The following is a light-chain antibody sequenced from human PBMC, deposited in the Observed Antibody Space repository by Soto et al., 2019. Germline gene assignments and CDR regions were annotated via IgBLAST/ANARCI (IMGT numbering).Light chain of an antibody. CDR3: QSYDSSLSGVV. J-gene: IGLJ3*02. Sequence: QAVVTQPPSVSGAPGQRVTISCTGSSSNIGAGYDVNWYQQLPGTAPKLLIYGYINRPSGVPDRFSGSKSGTSASLAITGLQAEDEADYYCQSYDSSLSGVVFGGGTKLTVL. V-gene: IGLV1-40*01. CDR2: GYI. CDR1: SSNIGAGYD.